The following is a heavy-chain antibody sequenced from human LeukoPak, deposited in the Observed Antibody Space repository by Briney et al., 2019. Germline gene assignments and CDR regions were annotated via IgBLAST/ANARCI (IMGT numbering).Heavy chain of an antibody. J-gene: IGHJ1*01. Sequence: GGSLRLSCAASGFIFGGYAMHWVRQAPGKGLQWLAVISYDGGKTYYADSVEGRFTISRDNSKSTVYLEINSLRAEDTAVYYCARDLGKHWGQGTLVTVSS. D-gene: IGHD3-10*01. CDR3: ARDLGKH. CDR1: GFIFGGYA. V-gene: IGHV3-30-3*01. CDR2: ISYDGGKT.